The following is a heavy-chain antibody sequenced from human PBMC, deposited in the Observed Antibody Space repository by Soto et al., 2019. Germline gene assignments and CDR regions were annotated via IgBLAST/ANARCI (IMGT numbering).Heavy chain of an antibody. V-gene: IGHV1-69*01. CDR2: IVPIFGVA. D-gene: IGHD1-1*01. J-gene: IGHJ5*02. CDR3: AKAAKTRYNCIDLGNWFDP. Sequence: QVQLVQSGAEVKKPGSSVKVSCKESGGTFSSYAIAWVRQAPGQGLEWMGGIVPIFGVANYAHKFQGRVAIPADEATNPAYMEVSSLRSDDTSVYDCAKAAKTRYNCIDLGNWFDPWGPGTRVTASS. CDR1: GGTFSSYA.